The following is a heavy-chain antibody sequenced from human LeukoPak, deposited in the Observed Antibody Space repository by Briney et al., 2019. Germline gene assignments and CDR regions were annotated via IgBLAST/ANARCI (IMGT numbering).Heavy chain of an antibody. D-gene: IGHD4-17*01. CDR2: IDPSVGIT. V-gene: IGHV1-46*04. CDR3: ATDPTSTTVTTDGYFSDP. CDR1: VHPFGHYY. Sequence: GASVNVSCKSSVHPFGHYYMKWSPHARAQGFEWMGIIDPSVGITTYAQKLQGRVTMATGTSTSTVYMELSSLRSEHTAVYYCATDPTSTTVTTDGYFSDPWGQGTLVIAS. J-gene: IGHJ5*02.